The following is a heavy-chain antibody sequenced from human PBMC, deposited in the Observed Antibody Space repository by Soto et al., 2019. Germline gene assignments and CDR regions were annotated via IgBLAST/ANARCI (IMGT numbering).Heavy chain of an antibody. D-gene: IGHD5-18*01. CDR2: INSDGSSI. J-gene: IGHJ4*02. CDR3: ARLPVDTVTSLDY. CDR1: GFTFSRYW. V-gene: IGHV3-74*01. Sequence: EVQLVESGGDLVQPGGFLRLSCATSGFTFSRYWMHWVRQVPGKGLVWVSRINSDGSSISYSDSVKGRFTISRDNAKNTLYLQMNSLRVEGSDVYYCARLPVDTVTSLDYWGQGTLVTVSS.